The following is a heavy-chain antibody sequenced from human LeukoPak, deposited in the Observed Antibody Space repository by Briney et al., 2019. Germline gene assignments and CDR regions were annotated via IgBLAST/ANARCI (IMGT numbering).Heavy chain of an antibody. Sequence: SETLSLTCTVSGGSISSSSYYWGWIRQPPGKGLEWIGSIYYSGGTYYNPSLKSRVTISADTSKNQFSLKLSSVTAADTAVYYCARALPLQYLDYWGQGTLVTVSS. D-gene: IGHD4-11*01. J-gene: IGHJ4*02. V-gene: IGHV4-39*07. CDR3: ARALPLQYLDY. CDR1: GGSISSSSYY. CDR2: IYYSGGT.